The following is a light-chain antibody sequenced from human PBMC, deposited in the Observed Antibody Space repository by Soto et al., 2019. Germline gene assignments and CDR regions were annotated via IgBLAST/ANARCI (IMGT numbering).Light chain of an antibody. V-gene: IGKV3-15*01. Sequence: DIVMTQSPATLSVSPGQRATLSCRASQSVSSNLAWYQQKPGQAPRLLIFAASTRATGIPARFSGSGSGTEFTLTISSLQSEDFGIYYCQHYNNWPPLTFGGGTKVEIK. CDR3: QHYNNWPPLT. CDR2: AAS. CDR1: QSVSSN. J-gene: IGKJ4*01.